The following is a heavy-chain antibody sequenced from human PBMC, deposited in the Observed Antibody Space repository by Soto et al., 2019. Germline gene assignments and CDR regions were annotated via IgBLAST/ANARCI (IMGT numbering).Heavy chain of an antibody. CDR2: IYWDDDK. Sequence: QITLKESGPTLVKPTQTLTLTCTFSGFSLSTSGVGVGWIRQPPGKALEWLALIYWDDDKRYSPSLKSRLTITKDTSKNQVVLIMTNMDPVDTVTYYCAHRTVPNYFDYWGQGTLVTVSS. CDR1: GFSLSTSGVG. V-gene: IGHV2-5*02. D-gene: IGHD4-17*01. J-gene: IGHJ4*02. CDR3: AHRTVPNYFDY.